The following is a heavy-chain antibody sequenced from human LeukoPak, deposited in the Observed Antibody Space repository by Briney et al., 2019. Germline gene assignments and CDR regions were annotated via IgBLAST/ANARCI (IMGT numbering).Heavy chain of an antibody. D-gene: IGHD5-24*01. Sequence: GGSLRLSCAASGFTVSSNYMSWVRQAPGKGLEWVSAISGSGGSTYYADSVKGRFTISRDNSKNTLYLQMNSLRAEDTAVYYCAKGSLWLPLLGDYWGQGTLVTVSS. V-gene: IGHV3-23*01. CDR1: GFTVSSNY. CDR3: AKGSLWLPLLGDY. CDR2: ISGSGGST. J-gene: IGHJ4*02.